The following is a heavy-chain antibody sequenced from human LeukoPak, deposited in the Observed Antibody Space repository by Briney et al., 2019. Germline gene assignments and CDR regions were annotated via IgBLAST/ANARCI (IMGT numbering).Heavy chain of an antibody. CDR2: ISYDGSNK. V-gene: IGHV3-30*18. CDR3: AKGYGSGSYSVDY. Sequence: GGSLRLSCAASGFTFSSYGLHWVRQAPGKGLEWVTFISYDGSNKYYADSVKGRFTISRDNSENTLYLQMNSLRVEDTAMYHCAKGYGSGSYSVDYWGQGTLVTVSS. D-gene: IGHD3-10*01. J-gene: IGHJ4*02. CDR1: GFTFSSYG.